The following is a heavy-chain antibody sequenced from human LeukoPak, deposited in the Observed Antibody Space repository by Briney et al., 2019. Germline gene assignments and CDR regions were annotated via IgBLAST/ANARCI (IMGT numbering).Heavy chain of an antibody. V-gene: IGHV4-34*01. Sequence: PSETLSLTCAVYGGSFSGYYWSWIRQPPGKGLEWIGEINHSGSTNYNPSLKSRVTISIDTSKNQFSLKLSSVTTADTAVYYCARGCSWYGTYQNWGQGTLVTVSS. CDR2: INHSGST. CDR1: GGSFSGYY. D-gene: IGHD6-13*01. J-gene: IGHJ4*02. CDR3: ARGCSWYGTYQN.